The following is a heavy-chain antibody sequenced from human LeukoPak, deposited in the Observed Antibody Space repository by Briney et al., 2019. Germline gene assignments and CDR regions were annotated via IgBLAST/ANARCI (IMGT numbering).Heavy chain of an antibody. J-gene: IGHJ3*02. CDR1: GFTFSSYW. V-gene: IGHV3-7*03. Sequence: PGGSLRLSCAASGFTFSSYWMSWVRQAPGKGLEGVANIKQDGSEKYYVDSVKGRFTISRDNAKNSLYLQMNSLRAEDTAVYYCARGLVGYYDILTYDAFDIWGQGTMVTISS. CDR3: ARGLVGYYDILTYDAFDI. CDR2: IKQDGSEK. D-gene: IGHD3-9*01.